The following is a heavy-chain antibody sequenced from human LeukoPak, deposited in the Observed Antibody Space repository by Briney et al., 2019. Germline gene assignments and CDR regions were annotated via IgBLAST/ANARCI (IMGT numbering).Heavy chain of an antibody. Sequence: PSETLSLTCTVSGGSISSYYWSWIRQPPGKGLEWIGYIYYSGSTNYNPSLKSRVTISVDTSKNQFSLKLSSVTAADTAVYYCARDEGSGSYYPHYWGQGTLVTVSS. CDR2: IYYSGST. V-gene: IGHV4-59*01. J-gene: IGHJ4*02. D-gene: IGHD3-10*01. CDR3: ARDEGSGSYYPHY. CDR1: GGSISSYY.